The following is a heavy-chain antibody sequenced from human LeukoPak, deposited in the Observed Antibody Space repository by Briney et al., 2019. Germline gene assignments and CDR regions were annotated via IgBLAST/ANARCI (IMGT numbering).Heavy chain of an antibody. CDR1: GFTFSSYA. CDR3: AKDGLIVAAGWFDP. D-gene: IGHD6-13*01. J-gene: IGHJ5*02. V-gene: IGHV3-23*01. Sequence: GSLRLSCVASGFTFSSYAMSWVRQAPGKGLEWVSAISGRGGSTLYADSVKGRFTISRDSSKNTLYLQMNSLRAEDTAVYYCAKDGLIVAAGWFDPWGQGTLVTVSS. CDR2: ISGRGGST.